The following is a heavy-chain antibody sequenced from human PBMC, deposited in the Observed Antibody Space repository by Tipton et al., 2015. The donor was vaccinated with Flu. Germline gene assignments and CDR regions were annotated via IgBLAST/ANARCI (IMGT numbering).Heavy chain of an antibody. CDR1: GYSISSGYY. D-gene: IGHD5-24*01. CDR2: IYHSGST. CDR3: VRTKDGYTLSNFVY. J-gene: IGHJ4*02. Sequence: TLSLTCTVSGYSISSGYYWGWIRQPPGKGLEWIGSIYHSGSTYYNPSLKSRVTISVDTSKNQFSLKLTSVTAADTAVYYCVRTKDGYTLSNFVYWGQGTLVTVSS. V-gene: IGHV4-38-2*02.